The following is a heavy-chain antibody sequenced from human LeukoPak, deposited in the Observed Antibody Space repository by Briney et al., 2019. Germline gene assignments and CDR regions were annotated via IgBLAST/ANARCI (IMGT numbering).Heavy chain of an antibody. CDR2: IYYSGST. Sequence: KTSETLSLTCTVSGGSISSYYWSWIRQPPGKGLEWIGYIYYSGSTNYNPSLKSRVTISVDTSKNQFSLKLSSVTAADTAVYYCAREARGYSYGYEIITFDYWGQGTLVTVSS. J-gene: IGHJ4*02. D-gene: IGHD5-18*01. CDR3: AREARGYSYGYEIITFDY. V-gene: IGHV4-59*12. CDR1: GGSISSYY.